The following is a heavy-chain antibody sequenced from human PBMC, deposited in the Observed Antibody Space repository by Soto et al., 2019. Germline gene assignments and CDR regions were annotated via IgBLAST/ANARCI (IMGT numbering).Heavy chain of an antibody. CDR1: GFTFRSYW. CDR3: AREVRATFDP. V-gene: IGHV3-7*01. Sequence: PGGSLRLSCAASGFTFRSYWMGWVRQVPGKGLEWVANIKQDGSEKNYVDSVKGRFTISRDNAKNSLYLQMNSLRGEDTAVYYCAREVRATFDPWGQGT. D-gene: IGHD1-26*01. J-gene: IGHJ5*02. CDR2: IKQDGSEK.